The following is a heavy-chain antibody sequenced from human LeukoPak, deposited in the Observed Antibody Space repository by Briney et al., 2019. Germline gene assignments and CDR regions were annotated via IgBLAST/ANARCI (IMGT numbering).Heavy chain of an antibody. J-gene: IGHJ6*02. CDR1: GFTFSSYE. CDR2: ITSSGSTM. CDR3: ARGGALGMDV. Sequence: GGSLRLSCAASGFTFSSYEMHWVRQAPGKGLEWVSYITSSGSTMYYADSVKGRFTISRDNAKKSVYLQMNSLRADDTAVYYCARGGALGMDVWGQGTTVTVSS. V-gene: IGHV3-48*03. D-gene: IGHD1-26*01.